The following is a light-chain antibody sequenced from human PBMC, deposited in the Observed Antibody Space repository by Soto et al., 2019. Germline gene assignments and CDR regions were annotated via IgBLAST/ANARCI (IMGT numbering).Light chain of an antibody. V-gene: IGKV3-20*01. CDR3: QQSGNPWT. CDR1: QSVSSSY. Sequence: EIVLSQSPGTLSLSPGERADLACRASQSVSSSYLAWYQQKPGQAPRLLIHGASNRATGIPDRFSGSGSGTDFTLTITKLEPEDFAVYYCQQSGNPWTFGQGTKVEIK. J-gene: IGKJ1*01. CDR2: GAS.